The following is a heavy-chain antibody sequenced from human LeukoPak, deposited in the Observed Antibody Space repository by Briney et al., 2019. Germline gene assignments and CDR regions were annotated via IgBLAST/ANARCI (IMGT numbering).Heavy chain of an antibody. Sequence: GGSLRLSCAASGFTLSSHAMNWVRQAPRKGLEWVSAISVSGGSTYYADSVKGRFTISRDNSKNTLYIQMNSVRVEDTAVYYCAKPPYSASWYVWGQGTTVTVSS. J-gene: IGHJ6*02. D-gene: IGHD6-13*01. V-gene: IGHV3-23*01. CDR1: GFTLSSHA. CDR3: AKPPYSASWYV. CDR2: ISVSGGST.